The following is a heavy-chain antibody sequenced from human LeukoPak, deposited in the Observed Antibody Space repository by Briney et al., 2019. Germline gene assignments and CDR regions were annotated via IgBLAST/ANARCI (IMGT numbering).Heavy chain of an antibody. CDR3: AKVGSLVRGVFGAFDI. CDR2: HSFSDTPI. D-gene: IGHD3-10*01. J-gene: IGHJ3*02. Sequence: GGSLRLSCVASGFIFSSYSMNWVRQAPGKGLDWISYHSFSDTPIVYADSVKGRFTISRDNAKNSLYLQMNSLRAEDTAIYYCAKVGSLVRGVFGAFDIWGPGTMVTVSS. CDR1: GFIFSSYS. V-gene: IGHV3-48*01.